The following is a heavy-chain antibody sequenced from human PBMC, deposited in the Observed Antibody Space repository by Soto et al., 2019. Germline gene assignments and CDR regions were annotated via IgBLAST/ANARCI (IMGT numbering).Heavy chain of an antibody. CDR3: GRDDYSNYGGPGY. Sequence: SDTLSLTCTFSGLTFSINSYFWYLAWIRQPPGKGLEWIGSIDNGGNTYYNPPLKSRVIISADTSKNQFSLSLNSVTAADAAVYFCGRDDYSNYGGPGYWGQGAQVTVSS. CDR1: GLTFSINSYF. J-gene: IGHJ4*02. V-gene: IGHV4-39*07. CDR2: IDNGGNT. D-gene: IGHD4-4*01.